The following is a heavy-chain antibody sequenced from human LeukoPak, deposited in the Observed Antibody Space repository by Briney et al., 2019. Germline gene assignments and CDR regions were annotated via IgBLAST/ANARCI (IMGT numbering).Heavy chain of an antibody. CDR3: ASSWVAGTGEDVTLFDY. V-gene: IGHV1-69*04. D-gene: IGHD6-19*01. J-gene: IGHJ4*02. CDR1: GGTFSSYA. CDR2: IIPILGIA. Sequence: ASVKVSCKASGGTFSSYAISWVRQAPGQGLEWMGRIIPILGIANYAQKFQGRVTITADKSTSTAYMELSSLRSEDTAVYYCASSWVAGTGEDVTLFDYWGQGTLVTVSS.